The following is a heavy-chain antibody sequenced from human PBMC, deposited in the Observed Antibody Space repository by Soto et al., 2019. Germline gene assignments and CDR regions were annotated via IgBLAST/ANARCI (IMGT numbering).Heavy chain of an antibody. V-gene: IGHV3-33*01. Sequence: GGSLRLSCAASGFTFSSYGMHWVRQAPGKGLEWVAVIWYDGSNKYYADSVKGRFTISRDNSKNTLYLQMNSLRAEDTAVYYCARRRRTTVYYGMDVWGQGTTVTVYS. CDR1: GFTFSSYG. CDR3: ARRRRTTVYYGMDV. D-gene: IGHD1-1*01. CDR2: IWYDGSNK. J-gene: IGHJ6*02.